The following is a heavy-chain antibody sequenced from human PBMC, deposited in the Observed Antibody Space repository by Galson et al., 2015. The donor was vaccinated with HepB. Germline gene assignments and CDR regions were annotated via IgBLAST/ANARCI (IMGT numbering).Heavy chain of an antibody. J-gene: IGHJ6*02. CDR2: IDPSDSHT. CDR1: GYSFTSYW. D-gene: IGHD5-12*01. Sequence: QSGAEMKKPGESLRISCKGSGYSFTSYWISWVRQMPGKGLEWMGRIDPSDSHTNYSPSFQGHVTISADKSISTAYLQWSSLKASDTAMYYCARVRGYDHYCYYYGMDVWGQGTTVTVSS. CDR3: ARVRGYDHYCYYYGMDV. V-gene: IGHV5-10-1*01.